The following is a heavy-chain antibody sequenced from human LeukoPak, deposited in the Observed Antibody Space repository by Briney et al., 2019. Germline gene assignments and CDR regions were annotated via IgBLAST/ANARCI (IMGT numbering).Heavy chain of an antibody. CDR3: ARGQEQQLFYFDY. D-gene: IGHD6-13*01. J-gene: IGHJ4*02. V-gene: IGHV4-34*01. Sequence: SETLSLTCAVYGGSFSGYYWSWIRQPPGKGLEWIGEINHSGSTNYNPSLKSRVTISVDTSKNQFSLKLSSVTAADTAVYYCARGQEQQLFYFDYWGQGTLVTVSS. CDR2: INHSGST. CDR1: GGSFSGYY.